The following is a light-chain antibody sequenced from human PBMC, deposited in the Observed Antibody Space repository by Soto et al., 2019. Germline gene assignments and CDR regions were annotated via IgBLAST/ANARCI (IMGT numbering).Light chain of an antibody. J-gene: IGKJ1*01. Sequence: EIVMTQSPATLSVSPGERATLSCRASQSVSSNLAWYQQKPGQAPRVLIDGASNRATGIPARFSGSGSGTDFTLTISSLEPEDFELYHCQPYNNWRRTLGQGTKVDLK. CDR3: QPYNNWRRT. V-gene: IGKV3D-15*01. CDR1: QSVSSN. CDR2: GAS.